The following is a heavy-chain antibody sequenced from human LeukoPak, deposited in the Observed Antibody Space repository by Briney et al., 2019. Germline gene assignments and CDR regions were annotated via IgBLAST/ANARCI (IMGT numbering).Heavy chain of an antibody. CDR3: AGAFWVHYYGSGSCFADY. CDR2: IYSGGST. D-gene: IGHD3-10*01. J-gene: IGHJ4*02. Sequence: GGSLRLSCAASGFTVSSNYMSWVRQAPGKGLEWVSVIYSGGSTYYADSVKGRFTISRDNSKNTLYLQMNSLRAEDTAVYYCAGAFWVHYYGSGSCFADYWGQGTLVTVSS. V-gene: IGHV3-66*02. CDR1: GFTVSSNY.